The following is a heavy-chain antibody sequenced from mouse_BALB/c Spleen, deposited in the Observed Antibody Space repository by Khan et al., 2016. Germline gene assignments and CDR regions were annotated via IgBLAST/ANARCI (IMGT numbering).Heavy chain of an antibody. CDR3: ARLHYYGRFSY. J-gene: IGHJ3*01. Sequence: EVKLLESGGGLVQPGGSLKLSCAASGFDFSRYWMSWVRQAPGKGLEWIGEINPDSSTINYTPSLPDKFIISRANVKNTMYLHMSKVRSEYNALFYCARLHYYGRFSYWGQGTLVTVSA. CDR2: INPDSSTI. V-gene: IGHV4-1*02. CDR1: GFDFSRYW. D-gene: IGHD1-2*01.